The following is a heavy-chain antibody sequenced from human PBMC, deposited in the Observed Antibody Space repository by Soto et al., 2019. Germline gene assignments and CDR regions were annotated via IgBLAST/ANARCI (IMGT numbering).Heavy chain of an antibody. D-gene: IGHD3-22*01. J-gene: IGHJ3*02. Sequence: GGSLRLSCAASGFTFSDYYMSWIRQAPGKGLEGVSYISSSSSYTNYADSVKGRFTISRDNAKNSLYLQMNSLRAEDTAVYYCARADPYYYDSSGPSENAFDIWGQGTMVTVS. CDR2: ISSSSSYT. CDR3: ARADPYYYDSSGPSENAFDI. CDR1: GFTFSDYY. V-gene: IGHV3-11*06.